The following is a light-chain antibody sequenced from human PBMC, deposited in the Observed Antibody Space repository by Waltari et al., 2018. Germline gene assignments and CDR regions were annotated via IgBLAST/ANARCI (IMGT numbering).Light chain of an antibody. CDR1: SSDIGSFNY. Sequence: QSALTQPASVSGSPGQSITISCTGTSSDIGSFNYVSWYQQYPGQAPKRFIFVVINRPAVISDRFSVSKSGNTSALTISGLQAEDEAEYICTSYTTTDTLYVFGTGTQVTVL. CDR3: TSYTTTDTLYV. J-gene: IGLJ1*01. CDR2: VVI. V-gene: IGLV2-14*03.